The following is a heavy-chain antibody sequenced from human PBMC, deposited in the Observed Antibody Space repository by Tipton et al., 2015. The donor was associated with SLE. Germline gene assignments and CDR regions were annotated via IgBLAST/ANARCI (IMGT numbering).Heavy chain of an antibody. V-gene: IGHV4-59*01. CDR2: SGST. J-gene: IGHJ4*02. D-gene: IGHD2-8*02. CDR1: GGSISSYY. CDR3: ARSPRVLVVYAPRGFDY. Sequence: GLVKPSEALSLTCTVSGGSISSYYWTWIRQPPGKGLEWIGYSGSTNYSPSLKSRVNMSVDTSKNQFSLNLSSVTAADTAMYYCARSPRVLVVYAPRGFDYWGQGTLVTVSS.